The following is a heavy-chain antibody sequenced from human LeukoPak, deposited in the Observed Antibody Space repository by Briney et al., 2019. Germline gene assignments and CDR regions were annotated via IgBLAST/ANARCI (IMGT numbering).Heavy chain of an antibody. CDR3: TRLAWGRRPYYFDY. CDR2: IRSKAYGGTT. D-gene: IGHD7-27*01. CDR1: GFTFGDYA. V-gene: IGHV3-49*04. Sequence: GGSLRLSCTASGFTFGDYAMSWVRQAPGKGLEWVGFIRSKAYGGTTEYAASVKGRVTISRDDSKSIAYLQMNSLKTEDTAVYYCTRLAWGRRPYYFDYWGQGTLVTVSS. J-gene: IGHJ4*02.